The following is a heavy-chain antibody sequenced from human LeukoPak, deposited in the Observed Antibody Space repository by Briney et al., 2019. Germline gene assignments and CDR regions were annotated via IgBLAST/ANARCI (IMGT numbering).Heavy chain of an antibody. V-gene: IGHV4-38-2*01. CDR3: ARGTCSGYDGHEAFDI. Sequence: SETLSLTCAVSGYSISSGYYWAWIRQPPGKGLEWIGSVLPGGTTYNNPPSMTRRTISVATSKTQFSLTLSSVTAADPAVYYCARGTCSGYDGHEAFDIWGQGTMVIVSS. CDR1: GYSISSGYY. J-gene: IGHJ3*02. CDR2: VLPGGTT. D-gene: IGHD5-12*01.